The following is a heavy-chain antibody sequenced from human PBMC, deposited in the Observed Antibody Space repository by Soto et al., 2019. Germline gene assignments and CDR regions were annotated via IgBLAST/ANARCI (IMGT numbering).Heavy chain of an antibody. CDR1: GYTFTNYA. V-gene: IGHV1-3*01. J-gene: IGHJ6*02. CDR3: ARTDPVGSRIFAYYHYAMDV. CDR2: INAGNGYT. D-gene: IGHD2-15*01. Sequence: QVQLVQSASEVKRPGASVKISCEASGYTFTNYALHWVRQAPGQRLEWMGCINAGNGYTKYSHQFHDKVIITRDTSATTVYMEMSSLRFEDSAVYFCARTDPVGSRIFAYYHYAMDVWGQGTTVTVSS.